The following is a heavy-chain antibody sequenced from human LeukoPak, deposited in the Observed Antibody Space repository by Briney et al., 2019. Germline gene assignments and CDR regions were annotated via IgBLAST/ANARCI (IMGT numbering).Heavy chain of an antibody. CDR1: DDSITMYY. CDR2: VDHTGST. D-gene: IGHD5-12*01. V-gene: IGHV4-59*01. J-gene: IGHJ4*02. Sequence: SETLSLTCSVSDDSITMYYWTWIRQPPGKGLEWIGYVDHTGSTNFNPSLNGRVSISRDTTKNLFSLRLRSVTAADTAVYYCARLSGYDWESFYDYWGQGTLVTVSS. CDR3: ARLSGYDWESFYDY.